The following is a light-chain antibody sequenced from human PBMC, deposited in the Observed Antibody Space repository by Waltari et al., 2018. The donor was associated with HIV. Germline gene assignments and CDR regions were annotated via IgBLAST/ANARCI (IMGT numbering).Light chain of an antibody. CDR2: RDN. CDR3: SAWDSTLGAWV. CDR1: NYNVGGQG. J-gene: IGLJ3*02. V-gene: IGLV10-54*01. Sequence: QAGLTHPRSVSRDLSQTATITCTGNNYNVGGQGASWLQRPQGHPPKLLSNRDNNRPSGIAERFSASRSGTTASLTITALPPEDAADYYCSAWDSTLGAWVFGGGTKLTVL.